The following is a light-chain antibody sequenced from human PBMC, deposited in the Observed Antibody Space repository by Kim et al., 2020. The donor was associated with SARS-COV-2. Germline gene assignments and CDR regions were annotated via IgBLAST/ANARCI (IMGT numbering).Light chain of an antibody. CDR3: QQHYDSPPT. CDR1: QSVLYSSTNKNF. CDR2: WAS. J-gene: IGKJ1*01. V-gene: IGKV4-1*01. Sequence: DIVMTQSLDSLAVSLGERATINCKSSQSVLYSSTNKNFLVWYQQRPGQSPKLLISWASTRESGVPDRFSGSGSGTDFTLTISNLQADDVAVYYCQQHYDSPPTFGQGTKVDIK.